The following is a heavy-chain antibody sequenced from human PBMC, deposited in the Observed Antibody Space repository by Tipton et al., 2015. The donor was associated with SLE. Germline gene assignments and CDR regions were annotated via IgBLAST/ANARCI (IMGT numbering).Heavy chain of an antibody. CDR1: GGSISSGGYY. Sequence: LRLSCTVSGGSISSGGYYWSWIRQHPGKGLEWIGYIYYSGSTYYNPSLKSRVIISVDTSKNQFSLKLSSVTAADTAVYYCARHRGGNYYDGFDIWGQGTMVTVSS. D-gene: IGHD1-26*01. V-gene: IGHV4-31*03. CDR3: ARHRGGNYYDGFDI. J-gene: IGHJ3*02. CDR2: IYYSGST.